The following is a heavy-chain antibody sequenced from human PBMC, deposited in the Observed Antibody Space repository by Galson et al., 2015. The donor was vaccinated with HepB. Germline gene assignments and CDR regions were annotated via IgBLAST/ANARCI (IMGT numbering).Heavy chain of an antibody. Sequence: SLRLSCAASGITFSNSWMHWVRQAPGKGLVWVSQINGDGSITNYADSVKARFTISRDNAKNTLYLQMNSLTAEDSAVYYCAREAVDIAKFGFDIWGQGTLVTVSS. J-gene: IGHJ3*02. CDR3: AREAVDIAKFGFDI. CDR1: GITFSNSW. V-gene: IGHV3-74*01. D-gene: IGHD5-18*01. CDR2: INGDGSIT.